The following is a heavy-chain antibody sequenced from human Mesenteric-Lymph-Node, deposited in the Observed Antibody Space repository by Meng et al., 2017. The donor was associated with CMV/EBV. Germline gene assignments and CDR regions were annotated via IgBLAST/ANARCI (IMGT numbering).Heavy chain of an antibody. J-gene: IGHJ3*02. D-gene: IGHD3-10*01. CDR3: ARQVTYGSGSSRIDAFDI. V-gene: IGHV4-61*07. CDR2: IYYSGST. Sequence: SVSSSGYYWSWIRRPPGKGLEWIAYIYYSGSTSYNTSLNSRVTISKDMSTNQFSLKLTSVTAADTAVYYCARQVTYGSGSSRIDAFDIWGQGTMVTVSS. CDR1: SVSSSGYY.